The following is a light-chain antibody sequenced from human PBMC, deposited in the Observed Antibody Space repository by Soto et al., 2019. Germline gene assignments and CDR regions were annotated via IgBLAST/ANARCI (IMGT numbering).Light chain of an antibody. CDR3: QQYGSSSWT. CDR1: QSVSSSY. CDR2: ATS. V-gene: IGKV3-20*01. Sequence: EIVLTQSPGTLSLSPEERATLSCRASQSVSSSYLAWYQQKPGQPPRLVMYATSSRATGIPARFSGSGSGTDFTLTISRLEPEDFAVYYCQQYGSSSWTFGQGTKVDIK. J-gene: IGKJ1*01.